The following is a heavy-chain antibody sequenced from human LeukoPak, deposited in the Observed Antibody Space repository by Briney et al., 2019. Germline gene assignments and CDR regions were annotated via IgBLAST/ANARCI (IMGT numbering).Heavy chain of an antibody. CDR3: ARSPAVAGDLDY. J-gene: IGHJ4*02. CDR1: GYTFTSYY. D-gene: IGHD6-19*01. V-gene: IGHV1-46*01. CDR2: INPSGGST. Sequence: GASVKVSCKASGYTFTSYYMHWVRQAPGQGLEWMGIINPSGGSTSYAQKFQGRVTMTRDTSTSTVYMELSSLRPEDTAVYYCARSPAVAGDLDYWGQGTLVTVSS.